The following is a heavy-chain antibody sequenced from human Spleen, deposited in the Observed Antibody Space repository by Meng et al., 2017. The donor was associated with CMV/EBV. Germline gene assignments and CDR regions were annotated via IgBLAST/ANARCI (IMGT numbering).Heavy chain of an antibody. J-gene: IGHJ4*02. CDR2: ITASGGST. CDR3: ARPTSRYCSSTSCQYSSSWPFDY. Sequence: GGSLRLSCAASGFTFSNFAMAWVRQAPGKGLEWVSPITASGGSTHYAQSVKGRFTISRDNSKNTLYLQMNSLRAEDTAVYYCARPTSRYCSSTSCQYSSSWPFDYWGQGTLVTVSS. CDR1: GFTFSNFA. D-gene: IGHD2-2*01. V-gene: IGHV3-23*01.